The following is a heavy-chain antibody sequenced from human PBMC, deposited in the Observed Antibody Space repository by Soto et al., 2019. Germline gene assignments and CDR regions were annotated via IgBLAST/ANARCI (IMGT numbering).Heavy chain of an antibody. D-gene: IGHD6-13*01. Sequence: QVQLVESGGGVVQPGRSLRLSCAASGFTFSSYGIHWVRQAPGKGLEGVAVIWYDGSNKYYADSVKGRFTISRDNSKNTLYLQMNSLRAADTAVYYWARDAYRSLYAFGYYGMDVWGQGTTVTVSS. J-gene: IGHJ6*02. V-gene: IGHV3-33*01. CDR3: ARDAYRSLYAFGYYGMDV. CDR2: IWYDGSNK. CDR1: GFTFSSYG.